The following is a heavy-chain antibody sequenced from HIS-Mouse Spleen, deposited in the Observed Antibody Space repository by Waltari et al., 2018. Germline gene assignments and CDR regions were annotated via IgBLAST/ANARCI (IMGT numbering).Heavy chain of an antibody. CDR2: SNREGSST. CDR1: GFTFSSYW. CDR3: ARGWYYFDY. D-gene: IGHD2-8*01. J-gene: IGHJ4*02. Sequence: EVQLVESGGGLVQPGGSLRLSCAASGFTFSSYWMHWVRQGPGKGLVWCSRSNREGSSTSYADSVKGRFTISRDNAKSTLYLQMNSLRAEDTAVYYCARGWYYFDYWGQGTLVTVSS. V-gene: IGHV3-74*01.